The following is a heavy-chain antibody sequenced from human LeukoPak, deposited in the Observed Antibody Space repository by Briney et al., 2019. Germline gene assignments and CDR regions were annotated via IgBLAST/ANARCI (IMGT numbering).Heavy chain of an antibody. CDR1: GYTFTSYY. CDR2: INPSGGST. D-gene: IGHD1-14*01. Sequence: ASVKVSCKASGYTFTSYYMHWVRQVPGQGLEWMGIINPSGGSTSYAQKFQGRVTMTRDTSTSTVYMELSSLRSEDTAVYYCARDQTVEAFDIWGQGTMVTVSS. CDR3: ARDQTVEAFDI. J-gene: IGHJ3*02. V-gene: IGHV1-46*01.